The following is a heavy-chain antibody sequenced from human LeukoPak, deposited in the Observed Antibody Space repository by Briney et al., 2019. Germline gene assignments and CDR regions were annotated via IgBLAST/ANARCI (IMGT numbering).Heavy chain of an antibody. CDR3: AKGGYDYAEYVDY. V-gene: IGHV3-48*03. J-gene: IGHJ4*01. D-gene: IGHD4-17*01. CDR1: EFTFTSYE. Sequence: GGSLRLSCAASEFTFTSYELNWVRQAPGKGLEWVSYISSSGNTISYADSVKGRFTISRDNAKNSLYLQVISLRAEDTAVYYCAKGGYDYAEYVDYWGQGTLVTVSS. CDR2: ISSSGNTI.